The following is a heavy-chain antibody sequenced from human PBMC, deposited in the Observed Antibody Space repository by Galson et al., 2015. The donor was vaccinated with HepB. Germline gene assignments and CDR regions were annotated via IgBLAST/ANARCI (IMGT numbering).Heavy chain of an antibody. J-gene: IGHJ3*02. Sequence: QAPGKGLEWVALISYDGTKKYYADSVKGRFTVSRDNSKNMLYLQMNSLRAGDTALYYCVRDSVPVARINGFHIWGQGTLVTVTS. D-gene: IGHD2-2*01. CDR2: ISYDGTKK. CDR3: VRDSVPVARINGFHI. V-gene: IGHV3-30-3*01.